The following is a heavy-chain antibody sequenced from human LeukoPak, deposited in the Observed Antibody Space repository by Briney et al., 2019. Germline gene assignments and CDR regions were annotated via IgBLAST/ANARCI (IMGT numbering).Heavy chain of an antibody. CDR3: TRDHDFWSGPLDV. D-gene: IGHD3-3*01. V-gene: IGHV3-49*03. J-gene: IGHJ6*04. CDR2: IRRKCYGGTT. Sequence: GGSLRLSCTGSGFTFGDYSMSWFRQAPGKVLEWVGFIRRKCYGGTTEYAASVKGRFTISRDDYKSTAYLQMNSLKTEDTDVYYCTRDHDFWSGPLDVWGTGTTVTVSS. CDR1: GFTFGDYS.